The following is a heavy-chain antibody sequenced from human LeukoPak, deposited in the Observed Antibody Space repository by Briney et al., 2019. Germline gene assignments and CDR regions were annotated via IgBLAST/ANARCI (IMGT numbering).Heavy chain of an antibody. CDR2: VDHTGST. CDR1: DDPITMYY. J-gene: IGHJ6*03. Sequence: SETLSLTCTVSDDPITMYYWTWIRQPPGKGLEWIGYVDHTGSTNFNPSLHGRVSISRDTSKNLFSLRLRSVTAADTAVYFCARGRVSSSTWYSTYYYYFYMDVWGKGTTVTVSS. CDR3: ARGRVSSSTWYSTYYYYFYMDV. D-gene: IGHD1-1*01. V-gene: IGHV4-59*01.